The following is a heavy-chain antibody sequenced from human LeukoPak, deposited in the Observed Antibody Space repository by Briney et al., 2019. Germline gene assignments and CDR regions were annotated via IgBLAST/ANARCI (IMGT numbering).Heavy chain of an antibody. CDR3: ARSMTTVTNWGC. V-gene: IGHV4-30-4*01. Sequence: PSETLSLTCTVSGVYMSSGNYYWRWIRQPPGKGLERIGYIYHTGSTYYSPSLKNRVTISVDTSKNQFSLNLTSVTAADSAVYYCARSMTTVTNWGCWGQGTLVTVSS. J-gene: IGHJ4*02. D-gene: IGHD4-17*01. CDR2: IYHTGST. CDR1: GVYMSSGNYY.